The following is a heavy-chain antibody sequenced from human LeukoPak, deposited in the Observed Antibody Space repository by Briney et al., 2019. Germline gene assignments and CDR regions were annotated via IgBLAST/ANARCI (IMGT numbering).Heavy chain of an antibody. CDR3: ARGHSSSWYDKYFQH. Sequence: SETLSLTCTVSGGSVSSGSYYWSWIRQPPGKGLEWIGYIYYSGSTYYNPSLKSRVTISVDTSKNQFSLKLSSVTAADTAVYYCARGHSSSWYDKYFQHWGQGTLVTVSS. V-gene: IGHV4-30-4*08. J-gene: IGHJ1*01. D-gene: IGHD6-13*01. CDR1: GGSVSSGSYY. CDR2: IYYSGST.